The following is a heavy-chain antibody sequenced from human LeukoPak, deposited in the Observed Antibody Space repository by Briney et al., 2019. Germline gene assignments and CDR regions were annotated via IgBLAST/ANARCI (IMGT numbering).Heavy chain of an antibody. CDR2: ISYDGSNK. CDR3: ASRYSSSWYVLDY. CDR1: GFTFSSYG. V-gene: IGHV3-30*03. D-gene: IGHD6-13*01. J-gene: IGHJ4*02. Sequence: GGSLRLSCAASGFTFSSYGMHWVRQAPGKGLEWVAVISYDGSNKYYADSVKGRFTISRDNSKNTLYLQMNSLRVEDTAVYYCASRYSSSWYVLDYWGQGTLVTVST.